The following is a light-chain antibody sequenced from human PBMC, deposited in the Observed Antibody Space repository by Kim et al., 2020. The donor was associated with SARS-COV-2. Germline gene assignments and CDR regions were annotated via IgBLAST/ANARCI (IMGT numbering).Light chain of an antibody. CDR2: QDA. CDR3: QAWDSSTENVV. J-gene: IGLJ2*01. V-gene: IGLV3-1*01. Sequence: PGQTASITCSGDKLGDKYACWYHQKPGQSPVLVIYQDAKRPSGIPERFSGSNSGNTATLTISGTQAMDEADYYCQAWDSSTENVVFGGGTQLTVL. CDR1: KLGDKY.